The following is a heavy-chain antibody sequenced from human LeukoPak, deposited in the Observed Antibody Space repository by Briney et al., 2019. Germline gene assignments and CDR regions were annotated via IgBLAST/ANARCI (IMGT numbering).Heavy chain of an antibody. CDR3: ARDPGYSSSWYRHYYYYYYMDV. D-gene: IGHD6-13*01. Sequence: GASVKLSCKASGYTFTGYYMHWVRQAPGQGLEWMGGINPNSGGTNYAQKFQGRVTMTRDTSISTAYMELSRLRSDDTAVYYCARDPGYSSSWYRHYYYYYYMDVWGKGTTVTVSS. V-gene: IGHV1-2*02. J-gene: IGHJ6*03. CDR1: GYTFTGYY. CDR2: INPNSGGT.